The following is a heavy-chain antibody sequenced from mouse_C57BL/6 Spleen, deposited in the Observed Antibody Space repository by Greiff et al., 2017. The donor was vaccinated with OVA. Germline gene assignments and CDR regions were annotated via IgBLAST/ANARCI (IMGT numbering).Heavy chain of an antibody. D-gene: IGHD1-1*01. V-gene: IGHV2-5*01. CDR3: AKNEYYGSSSYFDY. CDR2: IWRGGST. J-gene: IGHJ2*01. CDR1: GFSLTSYG. Sequence: VQLVESGPGLVQPSQSLSITCTVSGFSLTSYGVHWVRQSPGKGLEWLGVIWRGGSTDYNAAFMSRLSITKDNSKSQVFFKMNSLQADDTAIYYCAKNEYYGSSSYFDYWGQGTTLTVSS.